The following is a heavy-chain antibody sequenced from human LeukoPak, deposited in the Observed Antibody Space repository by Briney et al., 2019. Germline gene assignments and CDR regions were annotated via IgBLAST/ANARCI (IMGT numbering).Heavy chain of an antibody. V-gene: IGHV3-66*01. D-gene: IGHD3-16*01. J-gene: IGHJ4*02. CDR1: GFTVSSSNY. CDR2: IYSGGTT. CDR3: AREISRFGI. Sequence: GGSLRLSCAASGFTVSSSNYMDWVRQAPGKGLEWVSGIYSGGTTYYTDSVKGRFTISRDNPNNTLYLQMHSLRAEDTAVYYCAREISRFGIWGQGTLVTVSS.